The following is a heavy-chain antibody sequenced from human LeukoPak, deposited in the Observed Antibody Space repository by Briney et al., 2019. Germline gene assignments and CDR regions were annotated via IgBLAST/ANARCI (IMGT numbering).Heavy chain of an antibody. J-gene: IGHJ4*02. Sequence: GGSLRLSCAASGFTFSSYAMSWVRQAPGKGLEWVSGISGSGDSTYYADSVKGRFTISRDNSKNTLYLQMNSLRAEDTAVYYCASPGYCSSTSCYVFDYWGQGTLVTVSS. CDR3: ASPGYCSSTSCYVFDY. V-gene: IGHV3-23*01. D-gene: IGHD2-2*01. CDR2: ISGSGDST. CDR1: GFTFSSYA.